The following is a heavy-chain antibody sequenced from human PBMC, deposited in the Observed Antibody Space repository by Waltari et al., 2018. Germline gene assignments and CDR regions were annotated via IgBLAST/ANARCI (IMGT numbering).Heavy chain of an antibody. D-gene: IGHD2-15*01. CDR1: GYSFTSYW. CDR3: ARRDRDCSGGSCYSLNFDY. J-gene: IGHJ4*02. Sequence: EVQLVQSGAEGKKPGESLKISCKGSGYSFTSYWSGWVRQMRGKGLEWMGIIYPGDSDTRYSPSFQGQVTISADKSISTAYLQWSSLKASDTAMYYCARRDRDCSGGSCYSLNFDYWGQGTLVTVSS. CDR2: IYPGDSDT. V-gene: IGHV5-51*01.